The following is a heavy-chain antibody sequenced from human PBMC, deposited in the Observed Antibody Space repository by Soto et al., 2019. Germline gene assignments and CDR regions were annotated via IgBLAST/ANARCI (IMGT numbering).Heavy chain of an antibody. CDR2: IVPLLGTA. CDR3: ARDRGSQNWYFGV. D-gene: IGHD3-10*01. CDR1: GDIFSSYP. V-gene: IGHV1-69*01. Sequence: QVQLVQSGAEVKKPGSSMKLSCKASGDIFSSYPVSWVRQAPGQGLEWMGGIVPLLGTADYAQKFQDRVTLTADDSTSTVYMELSSLRSDDSSVYYCARDRGSQNWYFGVWGRGTLVSVSS. J-gene: IGHJ2*01.